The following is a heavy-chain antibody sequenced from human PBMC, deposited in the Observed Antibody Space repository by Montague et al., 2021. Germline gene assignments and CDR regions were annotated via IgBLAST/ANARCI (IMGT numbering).Heavy chain of an antibody. D-gene: IGHD1/OR15-1a*01. J-gene: IGHJ4*02. CDR2: FYSGGNT. V-gene: IGHV4-39*01. Sequence: SETLSLTCTVSGGSISSTSHSWDWFRKPPGKGLEWIGTFYSGGNTYYNTALKSRVSISADTSNNQFSLKLHSVTAADTAVYFCARARITGTTTPLDYWGQGTLIIVSS. CDR1: GGSISSTSHS. CDR3: ARARITGTTTPLDY.